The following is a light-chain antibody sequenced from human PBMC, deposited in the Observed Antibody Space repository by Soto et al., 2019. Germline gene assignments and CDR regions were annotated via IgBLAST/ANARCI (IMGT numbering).Light chain of an antibody. CDR3: QQCGSSPRL. V-gene: IGKV3-20*01. Sequence: LSHAAATLSVTQGDRPTLSCRACQSVGRDLAWYQHSPGQPPRLLSYGASTRATGVPGRFSCSGSGTDFTFTISRLEPEDFAVYYCQQCGSSPRLFGQGTKV. CDR1: QSVGRD. CDR2: GAS. J-gene: IGKJ1*01.